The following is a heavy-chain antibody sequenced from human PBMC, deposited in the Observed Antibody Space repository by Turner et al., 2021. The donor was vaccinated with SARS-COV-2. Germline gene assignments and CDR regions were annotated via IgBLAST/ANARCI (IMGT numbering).Heavy chain of an antibody. CDR3: ASESVLRFLEWLSSGPYYGMDV. Sequence: QLQLQESGPGLVKPSETLSLTCTVTGGSISSSSYYWGWIRQPLGQGLEWIVTIYYSGSTYYIPSLKSRVTISVDTSKIQFSLKLSSVTAADTAVYYCASESVLRFLEWLSSGPYYGMDVWGQGTTVTVSS. CDR1: GGSISSSSYY. CDR2: IYYSGST. J-gene: IGHJ6*02. D-gene: IGHD3-3*01. V-gene: IGHV4-39*01.